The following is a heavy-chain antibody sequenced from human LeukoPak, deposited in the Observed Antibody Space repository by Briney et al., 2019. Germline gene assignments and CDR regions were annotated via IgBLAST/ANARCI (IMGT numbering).Heavy chain of an antibody. Sequence: ASVTVSCTSSGYTFTSHHIHWVRQAPGQGLEWMGIINPGIGSTTYAQKFQGRISMTRDTSTSTVYMEVSSLRSEDTAVYYCAREAVSSRGDYSKDWFDPWGQGTLVTVSS. CDR2: INPGIGST. J-gene: IGHJ5*02. CDR1: GYTFTSHH. V-gene: IGHV1-46*01. D-gene: IGHD4-11*01. CDR3: AREAVSSRGDYSKDWFDP.